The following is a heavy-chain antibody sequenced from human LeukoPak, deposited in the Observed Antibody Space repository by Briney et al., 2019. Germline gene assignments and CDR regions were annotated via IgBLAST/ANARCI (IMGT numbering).Heavy chain of an antibody. D-gene: IGHD4-17*01. V-gene: IGHV3-21*01. CDR1: GFTFSSCS. Sequence: GGSLRLSCAASGFTFSSCSMNWVRQAPGKGLEWVTAISSDSSYIYYADSVRGRFTISRDNAKNSLYLQMSSLRAEDTAVYYCARIRDFGASYHYFYMDVWGKGTTVTVSS. CDR2: ISSDSSYI. CDR3: ARIRDFGASYHYFYMDV. J-gene: IGHJ6*03.